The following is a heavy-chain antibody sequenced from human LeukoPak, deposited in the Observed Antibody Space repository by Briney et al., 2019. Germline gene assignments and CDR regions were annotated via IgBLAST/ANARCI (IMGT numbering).Heavy chain of an antibody. CDR3: ARGSPYGSGSWDY. J-gene: IGHJ4*02. CDR2: IIPILGIA. V-gene: IGHV1-69*04. D-gene: IGHD3-10*01. CDR1: GGTFSSYA. Sequence: GSSVKVSCKASGGTFSSYAISWVRQAPGQGLEWMGRIIPILGIANYAQKFQGRVTITADKSTSTAYMELSSPRSEDTAVYYCARGSPYGSGSWDYWGQGTLVTVSS.